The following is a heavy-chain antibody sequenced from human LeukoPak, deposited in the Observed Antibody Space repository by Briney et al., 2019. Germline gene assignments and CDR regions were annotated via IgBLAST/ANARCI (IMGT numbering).Heavy chain of an antibody. CDR1: GYTLTSYD. J-gene: IGHJ3*02. V-gene: IGHV1-8*01. CDR2: MNPNSGNT. D-gene: IGHD3-9*01. CDR3: ARGYILTGYTTMIDAFDI. Sequence: GASVKVSCKASGYTLTSYDINWVRQATGQGLEWMGWMNPNSGNTGYAQKFQGRVTMTRNTSISTAYMELSSLRSEDTAVYYCARGYILTGYTTMIDAFDIWGQGTMVTVSS.